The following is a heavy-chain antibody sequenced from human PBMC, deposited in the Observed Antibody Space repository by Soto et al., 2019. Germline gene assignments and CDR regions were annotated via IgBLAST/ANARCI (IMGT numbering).Heavy chain of an antibody. CDR3: ARLSGDHSAFFSYGMDA. J-gene: IGHJ6*02. CDR1: GFTFDTYW. Sequence: PGGSLRLSCAASGFTFDTYWMNWVRQAPGKGPAWLSGINSDGTISSYADSVKGRFTISRDNARNTLSLQMNSLRADDTAVYYCARLSGDHSAFFSYGMDAWGQGTTVTVSS. D-gene: IGHD2-21*01. V-gene: IGHV3-74*01. CDR2: INSDGTIS.